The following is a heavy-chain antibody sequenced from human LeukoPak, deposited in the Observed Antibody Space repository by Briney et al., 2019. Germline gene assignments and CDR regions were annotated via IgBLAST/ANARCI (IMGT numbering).Heavy chain of an antibody. Sequence: PRGSLRLSCAASGFTFSSYGMNWVRQAPGKGLEWVSYISRSGSTIYYADSVKGRFTISRDNAKNSLYLQMNSLRAEDTAVYFCARAYGDYPYYFDYWGQGTLVTVSS. CDR3: ARAYGDYPYYFDY. J-gene: IGHJ4*02. CDR2: ISRSGSTI. CDR1: GFTFSSYG. D-gene: IGHD4-17*01. V-gene: IGHV3-48*03.